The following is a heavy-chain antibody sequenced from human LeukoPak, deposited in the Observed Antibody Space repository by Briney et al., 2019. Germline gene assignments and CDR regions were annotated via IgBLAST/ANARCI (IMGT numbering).Heavy chain of an antibody. J-gene: IGHJ3*01. D-gene: IGHD3-22*01. Sequence: EASVKVSCKASGGTFSSYAISWVRQAPGQGLEWMGRIIPILGIANYAQKFQGRVTITADKSTSTAYMELSSLRSEDTAVYYCARDNSYDSSGPVLGAWGQGTMVTVSS. V-gene: IGHV1-69*04. CDR3: ARDNSYDSSGPVLGA. CDR1: GGTFSSYA. CDR2: IIPILGIA.